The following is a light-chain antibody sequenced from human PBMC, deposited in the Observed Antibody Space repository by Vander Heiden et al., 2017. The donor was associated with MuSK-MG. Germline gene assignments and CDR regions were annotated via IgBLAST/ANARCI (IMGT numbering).Light chain of an antibody. V-gene: IGKV1-39*01. Sequence: DIQMTQSPSSLSASVGDRVTIGCRASQSISRYLNWYQHEPGKAPKLLIYSASSLQSGVPSRFSGSGSGTDFTLTISRLQPEDFATYYCQQSSTTAITFGQGTRLEI. CDR3: QQSSTTAIT. J-gene: IGKJ5*01. CDR1: QSISRY. CDR2: SAS.